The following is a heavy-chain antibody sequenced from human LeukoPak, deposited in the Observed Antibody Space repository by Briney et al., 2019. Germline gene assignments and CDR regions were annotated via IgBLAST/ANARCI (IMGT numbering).Heavy chain of an antibody. CDR1: GGSISSFY. J-gene: IGHJ4*02. CDR3: AAVASGWYPDY. V-gene: IGHV4-59*01. CDR2: IDSSGIT. D-gene: IGHD6-19*01. Sequence: ASETLSLTCTVSGGSISSFYYTWIRQPPGKGLEWIGYIDSSGITNYNSSLNSRVTISLDTSQKHFSLKLNSVTAADTAVYYCAAVASGWYPDYWGQGALVTVAS.